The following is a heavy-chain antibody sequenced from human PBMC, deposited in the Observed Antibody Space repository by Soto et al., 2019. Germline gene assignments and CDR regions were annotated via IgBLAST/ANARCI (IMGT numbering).Heavy chain of an antibody. J-gene: IGHJ4*02. D-gene: IGHD5-18*01. V-gene: IGHV4-59*01. CDR2: IYYTGST. Sequence: SETLSLTCTVSGGSISNYYWSWIRQPPGKGLEWIGYIYYTGSTNSDPSLNSRVTISVDTSKNQVSLNLRTVTAADTAVYYCARSGSSTGYIGCFDYWGQGALVTVSS. CDR1: GGSISNYY. CDR3: ARSGSSTGYIGCFDY.